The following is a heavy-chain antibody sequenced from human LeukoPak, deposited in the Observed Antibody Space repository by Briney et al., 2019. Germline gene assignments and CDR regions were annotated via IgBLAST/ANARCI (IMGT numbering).Heavy chain of an antibody. Sequence: ASVKVSCKASGYTFTGYYMHWVRQAPGQGLEWMGWINPNSGGTNYAQKFQGRVTMTGDTSISTAYMELSRLRSDDTAVYYCARDSGYAYSIDYWGQGTLVTVSS. CDR2: INPNSGGT. CDR1: GYTFTGYY. CDR3: ARDSGYAYSIDY. D-gene: IGHD5-12*01. J-gene: IGHJ4*02. V-gene: IGHV1-2*02.